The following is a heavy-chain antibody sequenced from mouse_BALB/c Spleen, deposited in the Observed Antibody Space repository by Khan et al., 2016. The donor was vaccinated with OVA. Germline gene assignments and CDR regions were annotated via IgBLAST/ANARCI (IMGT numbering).Heavy chain of an antibody. CDR1: GYSITSDYA. CDR3: ASERGRYYAIDY. V-gene: IGHV3-2*02. Sequence: EVQLQESGPGLVKPSQSLSLTCTVTGYSITSDYAWNWIRQFPGNILEWMGYISYSGSTTYNPSLKSRISITPDTSKDQFFLQLKSVTSEDTATDYCASERGRYYAIDYWGQGTSVTVSS. CDR2: ISYSGST. D-gene: IGHD4-1*01. J-gene: IGHJ4*01.